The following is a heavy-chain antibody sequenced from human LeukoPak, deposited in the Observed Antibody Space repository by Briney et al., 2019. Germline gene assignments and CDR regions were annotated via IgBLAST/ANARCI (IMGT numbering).Heavy chain of an antibody. V-gene: IGHV3-48*01. Sequence: GGSRRLSCAASGFTFSSYSMNWVRQAPGKGLEWVSYISSSSSTIYYAHSVKGRFIISRDNATNSLYLQINSLRAEDTAVYYCARDSSDSYGSVWGQGTLVTVSS. J-gene: IGHJ4*02. D-gene: IGHD5-18*01. CDR1: GFTFSSYS. CDR3: ARDSSDSYGSV. CDR2: ISSSSSTI.